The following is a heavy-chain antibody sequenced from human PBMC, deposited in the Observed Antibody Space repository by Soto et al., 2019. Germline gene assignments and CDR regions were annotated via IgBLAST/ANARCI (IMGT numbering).Heavy chain of an antibody. V-gene: IGHV3-30*01. CDR3: ARDRLRLGELSLIGYFDY. CDR1: GYTFSSYT. CDR2: ISFDSSNK. D-gene: IGHD3-16*02. Sequence: QVQLVESGGGVVQPGRSLRLSCTSSGYTFSSYTMHWVRQAPGKGLEWVALISFDSSNKYYADSVKGRFSISRDNSKNTLFLQMDSLRPDDTAVYYCARDRLRLGELSLIGYFDYWGQGTLVTVSS. J-gene: IGHJ4*02.